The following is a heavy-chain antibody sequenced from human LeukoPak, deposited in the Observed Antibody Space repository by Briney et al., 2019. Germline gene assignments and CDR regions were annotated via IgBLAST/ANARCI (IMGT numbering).Heavy chain of an antibody. J-gene: IGHJ5*02. V-gene: IGHV3-23*01. CDR1: GFTFSSYA. CDR3: AKDVELGGYSCYNWFDP. D-gene: IGHD5-12*01. CDR2: MSGRGGST. Sequence: GGSLRLSCAASGFTFSSYAMSWVRQAPGKGREWVAAMSGRGGSTYYADSVKGRYTISRDNSKNTLYLPMNSLSAEDTAVYYCAKDVELGGYSCYNWFDPWGQGTLVTVSS.